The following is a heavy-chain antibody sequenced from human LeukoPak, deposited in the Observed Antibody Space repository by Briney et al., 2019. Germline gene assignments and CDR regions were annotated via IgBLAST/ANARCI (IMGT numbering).Heavy chain of an antibody. D-gene: IGHD1-26*01. CDR3: AKNGQSGFSFDP. CDR1: GGSLNGYY. J-gene: IGHJ5*02. Sequence: SETLSLTCAVYGGSLNGYYWSWIRQSPGKGLEWIGEGGDSGGAKYNPSLKSRVTISADRSKNQFSLHLNSVTAADTAVYHCAKNGQSGFSFDPWGQGTLVTVSS. V-gene: IGHV4-34*01. CDR2: GGDSGGA.